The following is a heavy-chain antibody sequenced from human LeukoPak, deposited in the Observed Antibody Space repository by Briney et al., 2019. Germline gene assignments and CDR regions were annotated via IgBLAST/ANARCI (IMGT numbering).Heavy chain of an antibody. CDR2: INHSGST. J-gene: IGHJ6*02. CDR1: GGSFSGYY. Sequence: SETPSLTCAVYGGSFSGYYWSWIRQPPGKGLEWIGEINHSGSTNYNPSLKSRVTISVDTSKNQFSLKLSSVTAADTAVYYCARAGYSSGWYYYYGMDVWGQGTTVTVSS. V-gene: IGHV4-34*01. D-gene: IGHD6-19*01. CDR3: ARAGYSSGWYYYYGMDV.